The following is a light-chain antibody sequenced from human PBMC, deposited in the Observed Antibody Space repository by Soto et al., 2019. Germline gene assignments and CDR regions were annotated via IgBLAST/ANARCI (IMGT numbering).Light chain of an antibody. V-gene: IGKV4-1*01. J-gene: IGKJ1*01. CDR2: WAS. Sequence: DIVMTQSPDSLAVSLGERATINCKSSQSLLYSSNSKNYLAWYQRKSGQPPKLLIYWASTRESGVPDRFSGSGSGTDFTLTISSLQADDVAVYYCQQYFSIPRTFGQGTKVDIK. CDR3: QQYFSIPRT. CDR1: QSLLYSSNSKNY.